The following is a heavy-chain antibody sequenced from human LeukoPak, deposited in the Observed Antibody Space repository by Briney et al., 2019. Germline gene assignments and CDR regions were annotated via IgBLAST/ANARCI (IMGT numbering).Heavy chain of an antibody. Sequence: GGSLRLSCAASGFTFSSYAMSWVRQAPGKGLEWVSAISGSGGSTYYADSVKGRFTISRDNSKNTLYLQMNSLRAEDTAVYYCAKDDHEPTTYYYDSSGYYYPFYWGQGALVTVSS. CDR1: GFTFSSYA. V-gene: IGHV3-23*01. J-gene: IGHJ4*02. CDR2: ISGSGGST. CDR3: AKDDHEPTTYYYDSSGYYYPFY. D-gene: IGHD3-22*01.